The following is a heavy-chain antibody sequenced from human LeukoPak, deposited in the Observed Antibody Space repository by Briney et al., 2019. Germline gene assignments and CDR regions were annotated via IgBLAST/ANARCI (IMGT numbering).Heavy chain of an antibody. CDR3: ARDSGYDSSWFDP. Sequence: PSQTLSLTCTVSGGSISSGSYYWSWLRQPAGKGLEWIGRIYTSGSTNYNPSLKSRVTISVDTSKNQFSLKLSSVTAADTAVYYCARDSGYDSSWFDPWGQGTLVTVSS. CDR2: IYTSGST. V-gene: IGHV4-61*02. CDR1: GGSISSGSYY. D-gene: IGHD5-12*01. J-gene: IGHJ5*02.